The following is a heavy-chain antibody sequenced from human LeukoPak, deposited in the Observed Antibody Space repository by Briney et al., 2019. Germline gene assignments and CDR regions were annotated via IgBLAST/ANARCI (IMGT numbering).Heavy chain of an antibody. CDR1: GFTFDDYA. J-gene: IGHJ4*02. Sequence: GGSLRLSCTASGFTFDDYAMSWVRQAPGKGLEWVGFIRSKAYGSTTEYAASVKGRFTISRDDSKTIAYLQMNSLETEDTAVYYCTRSPYHYDSSGYFFDFWGQGTLVTVSS. CDR3: TRSPYHYDSSGYFFDF. V-gene: IGHV3-49*04. CDR2: IRSKAYGSTT. D-gene: IGHD3-22*01.